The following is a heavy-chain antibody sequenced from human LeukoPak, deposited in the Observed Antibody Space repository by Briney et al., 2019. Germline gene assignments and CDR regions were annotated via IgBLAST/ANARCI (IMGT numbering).Heavy chain of an antibody. CDR1: GFTVSSNY. V-gene: IGHV3-53*01. D-gene: IGHD3-10*02. CDR2: LYSGAGT. Sequence: PGGSLRLSCAAPGFTVSSNYMTWVRQAPGKGLEWVSVLYSGAGTYYADSVKGRFTISRDNSKNTLYLQMNSLRAEDTAVYYCAELGITMIGGVWGKGTTVTISS. J-gene: IGHJ6*04. CDR3: AELGITMIGGV.